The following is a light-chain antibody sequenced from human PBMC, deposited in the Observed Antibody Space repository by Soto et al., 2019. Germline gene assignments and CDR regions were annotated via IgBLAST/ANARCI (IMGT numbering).Light chain of an antibody. Sequence: APNTPPPGSRGPGPAVTIPSPGTTSYVGGYDSVSWYQHHPGKAPKLMIYDVSKRPSGVPDRFSGSKSDNTASLTISGLQAEDEADYCCCSYAGTNRYVFGTGTKVTVL. CDR2: DVS. CDR1: TSYVGGYDS. J-gene: IGLJ1*01. V-gene: IGLV2-11*01. CDR3: CSYAGTNRYV.